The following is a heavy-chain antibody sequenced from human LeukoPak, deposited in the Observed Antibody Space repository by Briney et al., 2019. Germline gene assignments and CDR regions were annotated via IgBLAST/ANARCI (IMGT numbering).Heavy chain of an antibody. CDR1: GFTFSSYA. CDR3: AKDGRAAAGPVYYYYGMDV. D-gene: IGHD6-13*01. J-gene: IGHJ6*02. V-gene: IGHV3-23*01. Sequence: PGGSLRLSCAASGFTFSSYAMSWVRQAPGKGLERVSAISGSGGSTYYADSVKGRFTISRDNSKNTLYLQMNSLRAEDTAVYYCAKDGRAAAGPVYYYYGMDVWGQGTTVTVSS. CDR2: ISGSGGST.